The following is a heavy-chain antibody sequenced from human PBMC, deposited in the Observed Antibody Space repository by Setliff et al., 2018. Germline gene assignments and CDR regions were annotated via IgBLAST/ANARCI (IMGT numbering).Heavy chain of an antibody. CDR1: GASISSYF. Sequence: PSETLSLTCSVSGASISSYFWTWIRQPPGKGLEWIGNIHTSESTKCNPSLKSRVTISLDTSKRQFSLKLTSVTAADTAVYYCARALASGSYYGQSSYYMDVWGKGTTVTVSS. CDR2: IHTSEST. J-gene: IGHJ6*03. CDR3: ARALASGSYYGQSSYYMDV. V-gene: IGHV4-4*08. D-gene: IGHD3-10*01.